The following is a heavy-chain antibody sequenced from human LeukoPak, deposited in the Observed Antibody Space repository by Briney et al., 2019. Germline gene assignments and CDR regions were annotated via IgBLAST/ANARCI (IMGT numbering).Heavy chain of an antibody. CDR1: GYTFTSYA. CDR3: ARFSGFGESSGYFDY. D-gene: IGHD3-10*01. J-gene: IGHJ4*02. CDR2: INAGNGNT. Sequence: GASVKVSCKASGYTFTSYAMHWVRQAPGQRLEWMGWINAGNGNTKYSQKFQGRVTITRDTSASTAYMELRSLRSDDTAVYYCARFSGFGESSGYFDYWGQGTLVTVSS. V-gene: IGHV1-3*01.